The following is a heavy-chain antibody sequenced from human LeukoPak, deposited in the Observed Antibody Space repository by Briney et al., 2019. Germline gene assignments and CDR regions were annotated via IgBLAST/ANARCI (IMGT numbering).Heavy chain of an antibody. CDR1: GFTFSSFV. J-gene: IGHJ4*02. Sequence: GGSLRLSCAASGFTFSSFVMIWVRQPPGKGLEWVSSIFPTSREIHYADSVRGRFTISRDNSKSTLSLQMNSLRAEDTAIYYCATYRQVMLPFESWGQGTLVTVSS. D-gene: IGHD5-18*01. V-gene: IGHV3-23*01. CDR2: IFPTSREI. CDR3: ATYRQVMLPFES.